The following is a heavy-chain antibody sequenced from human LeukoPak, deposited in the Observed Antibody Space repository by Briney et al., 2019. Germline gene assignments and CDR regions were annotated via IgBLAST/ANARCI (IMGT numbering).Heavy chain of an antibody. J-gene: IGHJ4*02. Sequence: KPSETLSLTCTVSGGSISSYYWSWIRQPAGKGLEWIWRIYTSGSTNYNPSLKSRVTMSVDTSKNQFSLKLSSVTAADTAVYYCARDRFVVVPGGYFDYWGQGTLVTVSS. CDR1: GGSISSYY. CDR2: IYTSGST. V-gene: IGHV4-4*07. CDR3: ARDRFVVVPGGYFDY. D-gene: IGHD2-2*01.